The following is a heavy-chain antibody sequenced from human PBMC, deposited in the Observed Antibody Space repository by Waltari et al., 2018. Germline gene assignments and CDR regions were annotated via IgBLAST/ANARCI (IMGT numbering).Heavy chain of an antibody. V-gene: IGHV4-34*01. CDR3: ARVWWLAAAGPYNWFDP. Sequence: QVQLQQWGAGLLKPSETLSLTCAVYGGSFSGYYWSWTRQPPGKGLEWIGEINHSGSTNYNPSLKSRVTISVDTSKNQFSLKLSSVTAADTAVYYCARVWWLAAAGPYNWFDPWGQGTLVTVSS. J-gene: IGHJ5*02. D-gene: IGHD6-13*01. CDR1: GGSFSGYY. CDR2: INHSGST.